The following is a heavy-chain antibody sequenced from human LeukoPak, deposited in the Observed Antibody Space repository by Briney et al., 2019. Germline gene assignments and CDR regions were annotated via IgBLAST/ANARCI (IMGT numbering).Heavy chain of an antibody. CDR1: GFTFSSYA. V-gene: IGHV3-30*04. J-gene: IGHJ4*02. CDR2: ISYDGSNT. Sequence: PGRSLRLSCAASGFTFSSYAMHWVRQAPGKGLEWVAVISYDGSNTYYADSVKGRFTISRDNSKNTLYLQMNSLRAEDTAVYYCAKEGRGSSSVGYWGQGTLVTVSS. D-gene: IGHD6-6*01. CDR3: AKEGRGSSSVGY.